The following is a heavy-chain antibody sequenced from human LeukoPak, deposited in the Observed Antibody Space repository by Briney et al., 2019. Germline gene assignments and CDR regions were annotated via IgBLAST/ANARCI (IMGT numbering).Heavy chain of an antibody. V-gene: IGHV4-59*12. Sequence: PSETLSLTCTVSGGSISSYYWSWVRQPPGKGLGWIGEIYHSGSTNYNPSPKSQVTISVAPSKNKFSLKLSSVTAADTAVYYCARDVLLWFGELLRYFDLWGRGTLVTVSS. CDR2: IYHSGST. D-gene: IGHD3-10*01. CDR3: ARDVLLWFGELLRYFDL. J-gene: IGHJ2*01. CDR1: GGSISSYY.